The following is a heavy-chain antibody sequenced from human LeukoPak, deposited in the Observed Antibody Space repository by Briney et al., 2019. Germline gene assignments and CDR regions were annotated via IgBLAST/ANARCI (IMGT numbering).Heavy chain of an antibody. CDR3: ARDQQSRSDY. D-gene: IGHD6-13*01. V-gene: IGHV3-30-3*01. CDR2: ISYDGSNK. J-gene: IGHJ4*02. Sequence: GGSLRLSCAASGFTFSSYAMHWVRQAPGKGLEWVAVISYDGSNKYYADSVKGRFTISRDNSKNTLYLQMNNLRAEDTAVYFCARDQQSRSDYWGQGTLVTVSS. CDR1: GFTFSSYA.